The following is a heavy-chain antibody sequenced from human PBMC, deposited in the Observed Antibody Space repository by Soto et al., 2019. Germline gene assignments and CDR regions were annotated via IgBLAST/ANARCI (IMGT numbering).Heavy chain of an antibody. CDR1: GFTFTNAW. CDR3: TTDSGYNFLFDD. D-gene: IGHD5-18*01. V-gene: IGHV3-15*07. CDR2: IKSGGTT. J-gene: IGHJ4*02. Sequence: EVQLVESGGGLVKPGGSLRLSCATYGFTFTNAWMNWVRQAPGKGLEWVGRIKSGGTTDYAAPVKGRFTISRDDSKNTVYLQMNSLKTEDTAVFYCTTDSGYNFLFDDWGQGTLVTVSS.